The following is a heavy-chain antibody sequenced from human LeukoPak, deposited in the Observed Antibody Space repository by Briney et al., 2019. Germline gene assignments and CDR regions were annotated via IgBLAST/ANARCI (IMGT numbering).Heavy chain of an antibody. Sequence: SETLSLTCTVSGGSISSGDYYWSWIRQPPGKGLEWIGYIYYSGSTYYNPSLKSRVTISVDTSKNQFSLKLSSVTAADMAVYYCARGRVERRVYNWFDPWGQGTLVTVSS. CDR1: GGSISSGDYY. J-gene: IGHJ5*02. V-gene: IGHV4-30-4*08. CDR2: IYYSGST. D-gene: IGHD1-1*01. CDR3: ARGRVERRVYNWFDP.